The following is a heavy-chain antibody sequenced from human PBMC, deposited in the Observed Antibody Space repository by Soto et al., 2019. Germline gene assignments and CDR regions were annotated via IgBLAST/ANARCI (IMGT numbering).Heavy chain of an antibody. Sequence: ASVKVSCKASGGTFSSYAISWVRQAPGQGLEWMGGIIPNFGTANYAQKFQGRVTITEDESTSTAYMELSSLRSEDTAVYYCARVGVVVTAFNAFDIWGQGTMVTVSS. CDR1: GGTFSSYA. CDR2: IIPNFGTA. J-gene: IGHJ3*02. D-gene: IGHD2-21*02. V-gene: IGHV1-69*13. CDR3: ARVGVVVTAFNAFDI.